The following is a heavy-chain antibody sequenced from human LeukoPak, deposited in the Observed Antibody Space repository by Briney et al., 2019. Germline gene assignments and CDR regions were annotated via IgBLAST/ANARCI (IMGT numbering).Heavy chain of an antibody. CDR3: ARVLGEMATIWGAFDY. Sequence: GGSLRLSCAASGFTFSTYNMNWVRQAPGKGLEWVSSISSSSSYIYYADSVKGRFTISRDNAKNSLYLQMNSLRAEDTAVYYCARVLGEMATIWGAFDYWGQGTLVTVSS. D-gene: IGHD5-24*01. V-gene: IGHV3-21*01. CDR1: GFTFSTYN. J-gene: IGHJ4*02. CDR2: ISSSSSYI.